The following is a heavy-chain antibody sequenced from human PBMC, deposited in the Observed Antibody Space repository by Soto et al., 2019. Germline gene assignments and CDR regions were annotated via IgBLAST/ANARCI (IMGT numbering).Heavy chain of an antibody. V-gene: IGHV1-69*13. CDR3: ARGTPFYDYVWGSYRYDFDY. CDR2: IIPIFGTA. J-gene: IGHJ4*02. CDR1: GGTFSSYA. Sequence: SVKVSCKASGGTFSSYAISRVRQAPGQGLEWMGGIIPIFGTANYAQKFQGRVTITADESTSTAYMELSSLRSEDTAVYYCARGTPFYDYVWGSYRYDFDYWGQGTLVTVSS. D-gene: IGHD3-16*02.